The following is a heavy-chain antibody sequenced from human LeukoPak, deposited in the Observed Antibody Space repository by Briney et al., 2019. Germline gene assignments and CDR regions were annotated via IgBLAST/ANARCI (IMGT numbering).Heavy chain of an antibody. D-gene: IGHD2-2*01. CDR2: IYHSGST. J-gene: IGHJ3*02. V-gene: IGHV4-38-2*01. CDR1: GYSISSGYY. CDR3: ARHSPLIVVVPAASNAFDI. Sequence: SETLSLTCAVSGYSISSGYYWGWIRQPPGKGLEWIGSIYHSGSTYYNPSLKSRVTISVDTSKNQFSLKLSSVTAADTAVYYCARHSPLIVVVPAASNAFDIWGQWTMVTVSS.